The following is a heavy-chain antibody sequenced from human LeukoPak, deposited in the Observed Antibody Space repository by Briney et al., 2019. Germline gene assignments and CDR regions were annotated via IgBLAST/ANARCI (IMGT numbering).Heavy chain of an antibody. CDR3: ARSRREATVVSLDY. CDR1: GGSISSGGYY. CDR2: IYYSGST. Sequence: SQTLSLTCTVSGGSISSGGYYWSWIPQHPGKGLKWIGYIYYSGSTYYHPSLKSRVTISVDTSKNQFSLKLSSVTAADTAVYYCARSRREATVVSLDYWGQGNLVTVSS. D-gene: IGHD4-23*01. V-gene: IGHV4-31*03. J-gene: IGHJ4*02.